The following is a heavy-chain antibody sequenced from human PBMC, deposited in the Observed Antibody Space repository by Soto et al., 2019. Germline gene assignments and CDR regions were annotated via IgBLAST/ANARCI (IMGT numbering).Heavy chain of an antibody. CDR3: AMHRITGTSDAFDI. CDR1: GFTFSDYY. V-gene: IGHV3-11*01. Sequence: PGGSLRLSCAASGFTFSDYYMSWIRQAPGKGLEWVSYISSSGSTIYYADSVKGRFTISRDNAKNSLYLQMNSLRAEDTAVYYYAMHRITGTSDAFDIWGQGTMVTVPS. CDR2: ISSSGSTI. J-gene: IGHJ3*02. D-gene: IGHD1-20*01.